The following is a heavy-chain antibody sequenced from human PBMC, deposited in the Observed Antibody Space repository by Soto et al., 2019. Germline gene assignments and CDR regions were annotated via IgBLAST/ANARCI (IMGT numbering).Heavy chain of an antibody. CDR1: GGTFSSYT. D-gene: IGHD1-26*01. CDR2: ITPTLNIA. J-gene: IGHJ4*02. V-gene: IGHV1-69*01. CDR3: ARGYYSGSNPSAFDY. Sequence: QLQLVQSGAEVREPGSSVKVSCKASGGTFSSYTVIWVRQAPGQGLEWMGGITPTLNIAKYAEKFQGRVTSTADESTSTVNMHLSSLRSEDTVVYFCARGYYSGSNPSAFDYWGQGTLVAVSS.